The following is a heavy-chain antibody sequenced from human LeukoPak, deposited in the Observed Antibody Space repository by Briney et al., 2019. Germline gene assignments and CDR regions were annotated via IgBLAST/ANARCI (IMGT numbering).Heavy chain of an antibody. Sequence: SVKVSCKASGGTFSSYAISWVRQAPGQGLEWMGGIIPIFGTANYAQKFQGRVTITADKSTSTAYMELSSLRSEDAAVYYCARVGDSSGWYGDFDYWGQGTLVTVSS. CDR1: GGTFSSYA. CDR2: IIPIFGTA. D-gene: IGHD6-19*01. V-gene: IGHV1-69*06. J-gene: IGHJ4*02. CDR3: ARVGDSSGWYGDFDY.